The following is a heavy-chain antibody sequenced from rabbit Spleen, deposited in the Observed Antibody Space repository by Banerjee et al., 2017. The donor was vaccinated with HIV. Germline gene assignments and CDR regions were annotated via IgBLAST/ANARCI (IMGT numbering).Heavy chain of an antibody. V-gene: IGHV1S47*01. Sequence: EESGGGLVKPGASLTLTCKASGFSLSSRYWICWVRQAPGKGPEWIACIYNGDGSTYYASWVNGRFTISRSTSLNTVTLQATSLTVADTATFFCGRAGEGGYGYLDLWGQGTLVTVS. D-gene: IGHD2-1*01. J-gene: IGHJ4*01. CDR3: GRAGEGGYGYLDL. CDR1: GFSLSSRYW. CDR2: IYNGDGST.